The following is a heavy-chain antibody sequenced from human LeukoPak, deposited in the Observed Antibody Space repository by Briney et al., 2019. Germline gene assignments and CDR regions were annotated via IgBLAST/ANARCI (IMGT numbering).Heavy chain of an antibody. CDR1: GFTFKNYA. J-gene: IGHJ4*02. V-gene: IGHV3-23*01. Sequence: GGSLRLSCAASGFTFKNYAMNWVRQAPGKGLEWVALLSISGDTTYYADSVKGRFTISRDNAKNTLYLHMNSLRAEDSALYYCAKAVLPYDYGDSFFDYWGQGTLVTVAS. CDR2: LSISGDTT. CDR3: AKAVLPYDYGDSFFDY. D-gene: IGHD4-17*01.